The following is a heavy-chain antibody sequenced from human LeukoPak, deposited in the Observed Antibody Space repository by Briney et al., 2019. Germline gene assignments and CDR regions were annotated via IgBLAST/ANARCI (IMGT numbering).Heavy chain of an antibody. CDR1: VFTFSSYW. J-gene: IGHJ4*02. CDR3: VRALDY. Sequence: GGSLRLSCAASVFTFSSYWMHWVRHAPGKGLEWVSHVKRDGSATSYADSVKGRFTISRDNPKNTLYLQMNSLRAEDTAVYYCVRALDYWGQGTLVTVSS. CDR2: VKRDGSAT. V-gene: IGHV3-74*01.